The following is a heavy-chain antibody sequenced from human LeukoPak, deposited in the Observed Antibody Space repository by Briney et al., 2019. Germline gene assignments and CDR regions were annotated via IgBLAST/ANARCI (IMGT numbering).Heavy chain of an antibody. D-gene: IGHD1-14*01. V-gene: IGHV1-2*02. J-gene: IGHJ4*02. CDR1: GYTLTAYH. CDR2: VSPNTGAT. CDR3: ARALGNHANNRVYYLDY. Sequence: ASVKVSCKASGYTLTAYHLHWVRQAPGQGLEWMAWVSPNTGATKYAQSSQGRVTVTRDTSISTAYMELSGLRSDDTAVYYCARALGNHANNRVYYLDYWGQGTLVTVSS.